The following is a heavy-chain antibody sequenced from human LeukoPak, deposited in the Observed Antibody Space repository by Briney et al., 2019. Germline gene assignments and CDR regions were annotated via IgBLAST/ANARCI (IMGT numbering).Heavy chain of an antibody. D-gene: IGHD1-26*01. Sequence: KASETLSLTCTVSGGSISSGDYYWSWIRQPPGKGLEWIGYIYYSGSTYYNPSLKSRVTISVDTSKNQFSLKLSSVTAADTAVYYCARDGISGSYYAEYFQYWGQGTLVTVSS. V-gene: IGHV4-30-4*02. CDR3: ARDGISGSYYAEYFQY. CDR1: GGSISSGDYY. J-gene: IGHJ1*01. CDR2: IYYSGST.